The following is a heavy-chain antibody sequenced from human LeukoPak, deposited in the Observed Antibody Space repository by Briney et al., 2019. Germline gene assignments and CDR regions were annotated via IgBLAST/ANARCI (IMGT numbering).Heavy chain of an antibody. CDR3: TRTGPDYYDSSAYSGNYYYYMDV. J-gene: IGHJ6*03. Sequence: HPGGSLRLSCAASGFTFSGSAMHWVRQASGKGLEWVGRIRSTANRYATAYAASVKGRFTISRDDSKNTAYLQMNSLKTEDTAVYYCTRTGPDYYDSSAYSGNYYYYMDVWGKGTTVTVSS. CDR2: IRSTANRYAT. CDR1: GFTFSGSA. V-gene: IGHV3-73*01. D-gene: IGHD3-22*01.